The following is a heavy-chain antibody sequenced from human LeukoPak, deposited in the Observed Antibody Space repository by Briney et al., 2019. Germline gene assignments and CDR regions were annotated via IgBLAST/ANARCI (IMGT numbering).Heavy chain of an antibody. CDR2: ISSSSSYI. J-gene: IGHJ6*03. D-gene: IGHD1-26*01. CDR1: GFTFSSYS. V-gene: IGHV3-21*04. CDR3: AKDQGLGWEPHYYYYYMDV. Sequence: GGSLRLSCAASGFTFSSYSMNWVRQAPGKGLEWVSSISSSSSYIYYADSVKGRFTISRDNAKNSLYLQMNSPRAEDTAVYYCAKDQGLGWEPHYYYYYMDVWGKGTTVTVSS.